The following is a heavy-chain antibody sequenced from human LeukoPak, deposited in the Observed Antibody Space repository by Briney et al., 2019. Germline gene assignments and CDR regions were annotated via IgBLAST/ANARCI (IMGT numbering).Heavy chain of an antibody. CDR3: ALSVGYGRDY. D-gene: IGHD5-12*01. CDR2: ISGSGGST. J-gene: IGHJ4*02. Sequence: GGSLRISCAASGFTFSSYAMSWVRQAPGKGLEWVSAISGSGGSTYYADSVKGRFTISRDNAKNSLYLQMNSLRAEDTAVYYCALSVGYGRDYWGQGTLVTVSS. V-gene: IGHV3-23*01. CDR1: GFTFSSYA.